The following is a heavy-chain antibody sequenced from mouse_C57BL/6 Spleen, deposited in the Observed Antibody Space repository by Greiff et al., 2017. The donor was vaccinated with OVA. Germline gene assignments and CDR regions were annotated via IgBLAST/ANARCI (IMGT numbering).Heavy chain of an antibody. CDR3: ARRFITTVVATGDWYFDV. Sequence: VKLVESGAELARPGASVKLSCKASGYTFTSYGISWVKQRTGQGLEWIGEIYPRSGNTYYNEKFKGKATLTADKSSSTAYMELRSLTSEDSAVYFCARRFITTVVATGDWYFDVWGTGTTVTVSS. V-gene: IGHV1-81*01. J-gene: IGHJ1*03. CDR1: GYTFTSYG. CDR2: IYPRSGNT. D-gene: IGHD1-1*01.